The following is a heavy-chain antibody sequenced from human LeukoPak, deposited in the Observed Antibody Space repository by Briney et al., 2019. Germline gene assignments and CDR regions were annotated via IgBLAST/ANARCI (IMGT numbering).Heavy chain of an antibody. CDR2: IDRDGSQT. CDR1: GFSLSNHW. D-gene: IGHD6-13*01. CDR3: TRVRSSSWYDY. V-gene: IGHV3-74*01. Sequence: GGSLRLSCAASGFSLSNHWMHWVRQAPGKGLIWVSRIDRDGSQTFYADSVKGRFTISRDNAKNTLFLQMNSLRVDDTAVYYCTRVRSSSWYDYWGQGALVTVSS. J-gene: IGHJ4*02.